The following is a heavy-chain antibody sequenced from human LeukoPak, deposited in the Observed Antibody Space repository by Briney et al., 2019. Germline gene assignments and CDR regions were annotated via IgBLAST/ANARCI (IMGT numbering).Heavy chain of an antibody. V-gene: IGHV1-46*01. J-gene: IGHJ5*02. CDR1: GYTFTSYY. D-gene: IGHD6-13*01. Sequence: ASVKVSCKASGYTFTSYYMHWVRQAPGQGLEWMGIINPSGGSTSYAQKFQGRVTMTRDTSTSTVYMELSSLRSEDTAVYYCARDQIQYSSSWYARFDPWGQGTLVTVSS. CDR3: ARDQIQYSSSWYARFDP. CDR2: INPSGGST.